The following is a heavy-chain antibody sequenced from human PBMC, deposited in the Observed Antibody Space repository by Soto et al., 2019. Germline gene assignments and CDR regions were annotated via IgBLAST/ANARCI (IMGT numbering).Heavy chain of an antibody. V-gene: IGHV1-2*04. Sequence: ASVKVSCKASGYTFTGYYMHWVRQAPGQGLEWMGWINPNSGGTNYAQKFQGWVTMTRDTSISTAYMELSRLRSDDTAVYYCARGLTGSYYTGGSDYWGQGTLVTVSS. D-gene: IGHD3-10*01. CDR2: INPNSGGT. CDR3: ARGLTGSYYTGGSDY. CDR1: GYTFTGYY. J-gene: IGHJ4*02.